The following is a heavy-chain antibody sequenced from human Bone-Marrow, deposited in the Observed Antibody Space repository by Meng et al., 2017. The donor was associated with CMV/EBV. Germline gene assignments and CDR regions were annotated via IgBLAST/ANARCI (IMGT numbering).Heavy chain of an antibody. J-gene: IGHJ5*02. Sequence: GSLRLSCTVSGGSISSYYWSWIRQPPGKGPEWIGYIYYSGSTNYNPSLKSRVTISVDTSKNQFSLKLSSVTAADTAVYYCARGGIAAAFYNWFDPWGQGNLVTVSS. V-gene: IGHV4-59*01. D-gene: IGHD6-13*01. CDR1: GGSISSYY. CDR2: IYYSGST. CDR3: ARGGIAAAFYNWFDP.